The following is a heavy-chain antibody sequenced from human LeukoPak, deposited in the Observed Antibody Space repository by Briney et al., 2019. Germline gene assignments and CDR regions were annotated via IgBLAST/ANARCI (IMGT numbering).Heavy chain of an antibody. CDR3: AKTQGYYDA. CDR2: IWGTDDRT. CDR1: GFTFSNYA. Sequence: GGSLRLSCVASGFTFSNYAMSWVRRAPGKGLELVSGIWGTDDRTVYGDAVKGRFTISRDNSKNTLYLQMNSLRADDTAVYYCAKTQGYYDAWGQGALVTVSS. D-gene: IGHD2-15*01. V-gene: IGHV3-23*01. J-gene: IGHJ5*02.